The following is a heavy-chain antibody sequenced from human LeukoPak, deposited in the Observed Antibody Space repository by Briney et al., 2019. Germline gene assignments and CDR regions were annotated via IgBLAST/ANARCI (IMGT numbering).Heavy chain of an antibody. Sequence: GGSLRLSCAASGFTVSSNYMSWVRQAPGKGLEWVSVIYSGGSTYYADSVKGRFTISRDNSKNTLYLQMNSLRAEDTAVYYCARDPGWGAAAGYYFDYWGQGTLVTVSS. CDR2: IYSGGST. V-gene: IGHV3-66*01. CDR3: ARDPGWGAAAGYYFDY. J-gene: IGHJ4*02. D-gene: IGHD6-13*01. CDR1: GFTVSSNY.